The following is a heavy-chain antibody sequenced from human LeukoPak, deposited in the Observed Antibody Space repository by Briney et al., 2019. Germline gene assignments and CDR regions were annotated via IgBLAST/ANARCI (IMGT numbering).Heavy chain of an antibody. J-gene: IGHJ4*02. CDR3: TRVRLGAATRYFDY. V-gene: IGHV3-72*01. CDR2: IKNKANSYGT. D-gene: IGHD1-26*01. Sequence: GGSLRLSCAASGFSFSDHYMDWVRLAPAKGLEWVGRIKNKANSYGTDYAASVKGRFTLSRDDSKDSLYLKMNSLRSEDTALYYCTRVRLGAATRYFDYWGQGTLVTVPS. CDR1: GFSFSDHY.